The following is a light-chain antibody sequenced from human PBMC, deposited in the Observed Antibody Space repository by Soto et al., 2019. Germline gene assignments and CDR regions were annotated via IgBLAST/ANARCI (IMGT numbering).Light chain of an antibody. CDR1: QTISTW. CDR2: AAS. Sequence: DIQMTQSPSTLSASVGDRVTLTCRASQTISTWLAWYQQKPGKAPKLLIYAASSLAGGVPSRFSGSGSGTDFTLTVSSLQPEDFATYYCQQANTFPLTFGGGTKVEIK. J-gene: IGKJ4*01. V-gene: IGKV1-12*01. CDR3: QQANTFPLT.